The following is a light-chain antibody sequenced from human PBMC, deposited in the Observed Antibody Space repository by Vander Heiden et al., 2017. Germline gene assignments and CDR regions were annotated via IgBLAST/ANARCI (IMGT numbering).Light chain of an antibody. CDR2: SNN. V-gene: IGLV1-44*01. J-gene: IGLJ2*01. Sequence: QSVLTQPPSASGTPGQRVTISCSGSSPNLGSNTVNWYQQLPGTAPKLLIYSNNQRPSGVPDRFSGSKSGTSASLAISGLQSEDEADYYCAAGDDSLNGPVFGGGTKLTVL. CDR3: AAGDDSLNGPV. CDR1: SPNLGSNT.